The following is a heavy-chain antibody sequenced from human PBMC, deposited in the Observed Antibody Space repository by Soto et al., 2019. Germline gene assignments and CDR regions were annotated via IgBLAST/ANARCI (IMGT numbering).Heavy chain of an antibody. CDR2: TYYRSRWYN. V-gene: IGHV6-1*01. D-gene: IGHD1-7*01. CDR1: GDSVSSNSAA. Sequence: QVQLQESGPGLVKPSQTLSLTCAISGDSVSSNSAAWNWIRLSPSRGLEWLARTYYRSRWYNDYAVSVRSRITVNPDTSKIQFSLQLTSVTPDDTAVYYCAGTTSHQWYYMDVWGKGTTVTVSS. CDR3: AGTTSHQWYYMDV. J-gene: IGHJ6*03.